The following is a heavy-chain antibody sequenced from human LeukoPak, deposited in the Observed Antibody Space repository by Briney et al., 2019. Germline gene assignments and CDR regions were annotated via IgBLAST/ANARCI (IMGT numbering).Heavy chain of an antibody. CDR3: ARGLRYFDWLLPPYFDY. Sequence: SETLSLTCAVYGGPFSGYYWSWIRQPPGKGLEWIGEINHSGSTNYNPSLKSRVTISVDTSKNQFSLKLSSVTTADTAVYYCARGLRYFDWLLPPYFDYWGQGTLVTVSS. D-gene: IGHD3-9*01. J-gene: IGHJ4*02. CDR2: INHSGST. V-gene: IGHV4-34*01. CDR1: GGPFSGYY.